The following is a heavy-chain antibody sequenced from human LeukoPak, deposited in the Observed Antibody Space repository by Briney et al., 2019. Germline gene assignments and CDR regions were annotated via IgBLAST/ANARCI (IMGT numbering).Heavy chain of an antibody. CDR2: IHYSGTT. CDR1: GSSISRYY. Sequence: ETLSLTCTVSGSSISRYYWSWIRQTPGKGLEWIGYIHYSGTTNYSPSLKGRVTISVDTSKNQFSLKLTSVTAADTGVYYCASGYTYDAWGQGTLVTVSS. V-gene: IGHV4-59*01. CDR3: ASGYTYDA. J-gene: IGHJ4*02. D-gene: IGHD5-18*01.